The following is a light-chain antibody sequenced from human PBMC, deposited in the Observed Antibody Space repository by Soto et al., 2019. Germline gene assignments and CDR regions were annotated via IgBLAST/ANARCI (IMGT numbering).Light chain of an antibody. CDR3: QQYGISPT. CDR2: DVS. J-gene: IGKJ1*01. Sequence: EIVLTQSPGTLSLSPGERATLSCRSSHSVSSNYLAWYQQKPGQAPRLLIYDVSSRATGIPDRFSGSGSGKDFTLTISRLEPVDFEVYYCQQYGISPTFDQGTKVEIK. V-gene: IGKV3-20*01. CDR1: HSVSSNY.